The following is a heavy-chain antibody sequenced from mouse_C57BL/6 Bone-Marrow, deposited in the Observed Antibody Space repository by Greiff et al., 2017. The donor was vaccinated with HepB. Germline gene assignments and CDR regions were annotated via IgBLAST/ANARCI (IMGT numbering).Heavy chain of an antibody. Sequence: VQLQQSGPVLVKPGASVKMSCKASGYTFTDYYMNWVKQSHGKSLEWIGVINPYNGGTSYNQKFKGKATLTVDKSSSTAYMELNSLTSEDSAVYYCARGDYYGSSYWNWYFDVWGTGTTVTVSS. D-gene: IGHD1-1*01. CDR3: ARGDYYGSSYWNWYFDV. CDR2: INPYNGGT. J-gene: IGHJ1*03. V-gene: IGHV1-19*01. CDR1: GYTFTDYY.